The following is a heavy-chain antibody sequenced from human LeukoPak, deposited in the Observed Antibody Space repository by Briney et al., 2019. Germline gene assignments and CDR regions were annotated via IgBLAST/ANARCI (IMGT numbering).Heavy chain of an antibody. D-gene: IGHD3-22*01. V-gene: IGHV1-2*02. CDR2: INPNSGGT. CDR3: ARNHDSSVLNY. Sequence: ASVTVSCTASGYTFTGYYMHWVRQAPGQGLEWMGWINPNSGGTNYAQKFQGRVTMTRDTSISTAYMELSRLRSDDTAVYYCARNHDSSVLNYWGQGTLVTVSS. CDR1: GYTFTGYY. J-gene: IGHJ4*02.